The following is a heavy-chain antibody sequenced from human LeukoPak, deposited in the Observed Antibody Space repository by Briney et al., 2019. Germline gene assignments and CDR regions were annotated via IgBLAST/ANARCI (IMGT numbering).Heavy chain of an antibody. CDR3: ATASRGLLWLRREYYYYGTDV. J-gene: IGHJ6*02. V-gene: IGHV1-24*01. Sequence: ASVKVSCKVSGYTLTELSMHWVRQAPGKGLEWMGGFDPEDGETIYAQKFQGRVTMTEDTSTDTAYMELSSLRSEDTAVYYCATASRGLLWLRREYYYYGTDVWGQGTTVTVSS. CDR2: FDPEDGET. CDR1: GYTLTELS. D-gene: IGHD5-12*01.